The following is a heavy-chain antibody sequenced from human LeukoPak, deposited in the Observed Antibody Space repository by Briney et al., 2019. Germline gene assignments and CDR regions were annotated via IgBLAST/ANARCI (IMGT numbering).Heavy chain of an antibody. J-gene: IGHJ4*02. CDR1: GFTFGDYA. D-gene: IGHD4-17*01. Sequence: GGSLRLSCTASGFTFGDYAMSWVRQAPCKGLEWVTFIRSKSYGGTIDYAASVKGRFTISRDDSKNIAYLQMNSLKIEDTAVYYCTRGGVDYGDYYDRFFDYWGQGTLVTVSS. CDR2: IRSKSYGGTI. V-gene: IGHV3-49*04. CDR3: TRGGVDYGDYYDRFFDY.